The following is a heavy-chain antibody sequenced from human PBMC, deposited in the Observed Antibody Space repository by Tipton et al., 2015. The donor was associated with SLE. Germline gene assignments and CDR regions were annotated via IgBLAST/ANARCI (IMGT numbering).Heavy chain of an antibody. D-gene: IGHD5-12*01. J-gene: IGHJ6*02. CDR2: IYTSGST. CDR1: GGSISSGSYY. CDR3: ARAGYSGYETPGNV. V-gene: IGHV4-61*09. Sequence: LRLSCTVSGGSISSGSYYWCWIRQPAGKGLEWIGHIYTSGSTNYNPSLKSRVSMSVDTSKNQFFLRLAPVTAADTAVYYCARAGYSGYETPGNVWGQGKTVTVSS.